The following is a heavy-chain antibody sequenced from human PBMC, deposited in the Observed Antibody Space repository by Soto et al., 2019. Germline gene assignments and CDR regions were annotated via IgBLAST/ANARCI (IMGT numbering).Heavy chain of an antibody. CDR2: ISSSSSTI. J-gene: IGHJ6*03. D-gene: IGHD4-17*01. CDR3: ARDYGDSYYMDV. Sequence: GGSMRLSCAAAGFTFSSYSRNWVRQAPGKGLEWVSYISSSSSTIYYADSVKGRFTISRDNAKNSLYLQMNSLRAEDTAVYYCARDYGDSYYMDVWGKGTTVTVSS. CDR1: GFTFSSYS. V-gene: IGHV3-48*01.